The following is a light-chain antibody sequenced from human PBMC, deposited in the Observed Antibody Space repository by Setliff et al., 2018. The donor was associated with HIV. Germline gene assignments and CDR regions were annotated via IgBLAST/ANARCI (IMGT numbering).Light chain of an antibody. J-gene: IGLJ1*01. CDR2: DVS. V-gene: IGLV2-11*01. CDR1: SSDVGGYNY. Sequence: QSVLTQPRSVSGSPGQSVTTSCTGTSSDVGGYNYVSWYQQHPGKAPKLMIYDVSKRPSGVPDRFSGSKSGNTASLTISGLQAEDEADYSCCSYAGSYTRYVFGTGTKVTVL. CDR3: CSYAGSYTRYV.